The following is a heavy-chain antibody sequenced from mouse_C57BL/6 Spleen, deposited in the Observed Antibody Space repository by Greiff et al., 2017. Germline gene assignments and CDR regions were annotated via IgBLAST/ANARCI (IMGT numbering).Heavy chain of an antibody. CDR1: GYTFTSYW. D-gene: IGHD2-2*01. CDR2: IYPGSGST. CDR3: ARKRGYDDAMDY. V-gene: IGHV1-55*01. J-gene: IGHJ4*01. Sequence: QVHVKQPGAELVKPGASVKMSCKASGYTFTSYWITWVKQRPGQGLEWIGDIYPGSGSTNYNEKFKSKATLTVDTSSSTAYMQLSSLTSADSAVYYCARKRGYDDAMDYWGQGTSVTVSS.